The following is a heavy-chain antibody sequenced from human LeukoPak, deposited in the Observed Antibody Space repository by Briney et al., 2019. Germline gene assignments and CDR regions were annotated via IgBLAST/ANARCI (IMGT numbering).Heavy chain of an antibody. J-gene: IGHJ4*02. CDR3: AREFLWFGQLSQPHFDY. CDR1: GFTFSNHW. Sequence: GGSLRLSCAASGFTFSNHWMSWVRQAPGKGLKWVANIKHDESEKYYVDSVKGRFTISRDNAKNSLYLQMNSLRAEDTAVYYCAREFLWFGQLSQPHFDYWGQGTLVTVSS. CDR2: IKHDESEK. D-gene: IGHD3-10*01. V-gene: IGHV3-7*01.